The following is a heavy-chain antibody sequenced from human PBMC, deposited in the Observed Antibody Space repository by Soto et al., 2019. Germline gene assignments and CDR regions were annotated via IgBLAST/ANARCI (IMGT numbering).Heavy chain of an antibody. CDR3: ARGPYNWNYGCSHYYFDY. CDR1: GYTFTSYG. Sequence: QVQLVQSGAEVKKPGASVKVSCKASGYTFTSYGISWVRQAPGQGLEGMGWISAYNGNTNYAQKLQGRVTMTTDTSTSTAYMELRSLRSDDTAVYYCARGPYNWNYGCSHYYFDYWGQGTLVTVSS. CDR2: ISAYNGNT. D-gene: IGHD1-7*01. J-gene: IGHJ4*02. V-gene: IGHV1-18*04.